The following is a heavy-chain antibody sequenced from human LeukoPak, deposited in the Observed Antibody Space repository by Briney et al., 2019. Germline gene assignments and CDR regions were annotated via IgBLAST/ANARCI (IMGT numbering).Heavy chain of an antibody. V-gene: IGHV3-48*02. D-gene: IGHD1-1*01. CDR1: GFTLSNAW. Sequence: GGSLRLSCAASGFTLSNAWMNWVHQAPGKGLEWVSYISSSSSVLHYADSVKGRFTISRDNAKKSLYLQMNSLRDEDTAVYYCVRETMYAFDMWGQGTIVTVSS. J-gene: IGHJ3*02. CDR3: VRETMYAFDM. CDR2: ISSSSSVL.